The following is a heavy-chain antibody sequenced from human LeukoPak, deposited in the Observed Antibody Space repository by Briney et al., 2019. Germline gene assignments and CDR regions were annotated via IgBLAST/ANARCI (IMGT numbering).Heavy chain of an antibody. V-gene: IGHV4-39*01. CDR1: GGSVSTSGYY. D-gene: IGHD3-3*02. CDR2: INYSGRT. CDR3: ARGQFWSGYSI. Sequence: SETLSLTCTVSGGSVSTSGYYWGWVRQPPGKGLQWIAGINYSGRTFYNPSLMSRVTISVDTSKNHFSLNLSSVTAADTAVYYCARGQFWSGYSIWGQGTLVTVSS. J-gene: IGHJ4*02.